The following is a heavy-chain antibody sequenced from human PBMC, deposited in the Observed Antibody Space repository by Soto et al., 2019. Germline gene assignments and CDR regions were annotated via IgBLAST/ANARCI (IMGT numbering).Heavy chain of an antibody. D-gene: IGHD3-3*01. CDR2: ISYDGSNK. CDR1: GFTFSSYA. J-gene: IGHJ6*02. CDR3: ARDVGVRFSSYGMDV. Sequence: QVQLVESGGGVVQPGRSLRLSCAASGFTFSSYAMHWVRQAPGRGLEWVAVISYDGSNKYYADSVKGRFTISRDNSKNRLYLQMNSLIAEDTAVYYCARDVGVRFSSYGMDVWGQRTPVTVSS. V-gene: IGHV3-30-3*01.